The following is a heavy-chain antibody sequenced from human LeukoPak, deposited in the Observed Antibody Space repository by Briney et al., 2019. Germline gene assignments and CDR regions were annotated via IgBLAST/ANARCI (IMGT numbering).Heavy chain of an antibody. J-gene: IGHJ4*02. V-gene: IGHV4-34*01. CDR2: INHSGST. Sequence: SENLSLTCAVYGGSFSGYFWSWIRQPPGKGLEWIGEINHSGSTNHNPSLKSRVTISVDTSKNQFSLKLSSVTAADTAVYYCARRSKASSGYYHFDYRGQGTLVTVSS. CDR3: ARRSKASSGYYHFDY. D-gene: IGHD3-22*01. CDR1: GGSFSGYF.